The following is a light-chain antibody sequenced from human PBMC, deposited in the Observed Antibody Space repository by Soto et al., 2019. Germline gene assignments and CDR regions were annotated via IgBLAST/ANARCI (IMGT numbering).Light chain of an antibody. V-gene: IGKV3-20*01. CDR2: WGS. CDR3: LQDVQSPIT. J-gene: IGKJ4*01. Sequence: IVFTQSPGTPSLPPRESATLSCRVMQSDSSSYLAWYQQKPGQSPRLLIYWGSSRASGIPDRFSGSGSGTDFTLKISRLEAEDVGVYYCLQDVQSPITFGGGTKVDIK. CDR1: QSDSSSY.